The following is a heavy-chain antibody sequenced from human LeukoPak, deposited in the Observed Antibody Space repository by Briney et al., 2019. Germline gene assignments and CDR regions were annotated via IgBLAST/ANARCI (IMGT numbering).Heavy chain of an antibody. V-gene: IGHV4-59*01. Sequence: PSETLSLTSTVSGGSICGYNWSWMRQPPGKGREWSGYIYYGGSTNYNPPLKRRATTTADSTKTQFFQLRSSITEDDTAVYYCARVGDAALSLNHFHMDVWGKGTTVTVSS. CDR2: IYYGGST. J-gene: IGHJ6*03. CDR3: ARVGDAALSLNHFHMDV. CDR1: GGSICGYN. D-gene: IGHD5-18*01.